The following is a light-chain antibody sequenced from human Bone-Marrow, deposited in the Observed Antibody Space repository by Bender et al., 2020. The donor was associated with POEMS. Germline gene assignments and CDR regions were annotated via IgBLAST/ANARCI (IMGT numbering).Light chain of an antibody. V-gene: IGLV2-14*02. J-gene: IGLJ3*02. CDR1: SSDVGNYDL. CDR3: SSYTTMSTWV. Sequence: QSALTQPASVSGSPGQSITISCTGTSSDVGNYDLVSWYQQHPGKAPKLMIYDVTNRPSGVSNRFSGSKSGNTASLTISGLQAEDEAYYYCSSYTTMSTWVFGGGTKLTVL. CDR2: DVT.